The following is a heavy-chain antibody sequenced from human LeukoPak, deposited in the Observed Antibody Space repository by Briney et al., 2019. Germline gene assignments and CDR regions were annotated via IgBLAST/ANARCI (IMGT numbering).Heavy chain of an antibody. CDR3: ASLRILTGYPIDYFDY. V-gene: IGHV4-61*02. CDR2: IYTSDST. Sequence: KPSETLSLTCTVSGDSISSGNYYWTWIRQPGGKGLEWFVRIYTSDSTNYTPYPKSRVTISVDTSKNQFSLKLSSVTAADTAIYYCASLRILTGYPIDYFDYWGQGTLVTVSS. D-gene: IGHD3-9*01. CDR1: GDSISSGNYY. J-gene: IGHJ4*02.